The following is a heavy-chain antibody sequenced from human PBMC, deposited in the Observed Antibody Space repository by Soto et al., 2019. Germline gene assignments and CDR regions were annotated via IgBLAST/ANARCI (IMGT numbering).Heavy chain of an antibody. D-gene: IGHD3-22*01. Sequence: PSETLSLTCTVSGGSISSGGYYWSWIRQHPGKGLEWIGYIYYSGSTYYNPSLKSRVTISVDTSKNQFSLKLSSVTAADTAVYYCARSDYYDISGYLDYWGQGTLVTVSS. J-gene: IGHJ4*02. V-gene: IGHV4-31*03. CDR3: ARSDYYDISGYLDY. CDR2: IYYSGST. CDR1: GGSISSGGYY.